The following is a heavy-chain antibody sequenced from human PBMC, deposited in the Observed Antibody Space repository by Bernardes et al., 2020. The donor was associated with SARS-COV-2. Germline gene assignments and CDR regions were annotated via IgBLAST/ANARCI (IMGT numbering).Heavy chain of an antibody. CDR2: INPSGGSP. Sequence: ASVKVSCEASGYTFTNYYMHWVRQAPGQGLEWMGVINPSGGSPSYAQNFQGRLTMTRDTSTRTVYMELSSLRSEDTAVYYCARVQQPANRHWLYYGMDVWGQGTTVTVSS. V-gene: IGHV1-46*01. CDR1: GYTFTNYY. CDR3: ARVQQPANRHWLYYGMDV. D-gene: IGHD6-13*01. J-gene: IGHJ6*02.